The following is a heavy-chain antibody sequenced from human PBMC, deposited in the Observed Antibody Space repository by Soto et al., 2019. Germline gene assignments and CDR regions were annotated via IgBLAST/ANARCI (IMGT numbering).Heavy chain of an antibody. D-gene: IGHD4-17*01. V-gene: IGHV1-46*01. CDR1: GYTFTSYY. Sequence: SCKASGYTFTSYYMHWVRQAPGQGLEWMGIIKPSGGSTSYAQKFQGRVTMTRDTSTSTVYMELSSLRSEDTAVYYCARATTVTHPAFDYWGQGPLGTVSS. CDR3: ARATTVTHPAFDY. CDR2: IKPSGGST. J-gene: IGHJ4*02.